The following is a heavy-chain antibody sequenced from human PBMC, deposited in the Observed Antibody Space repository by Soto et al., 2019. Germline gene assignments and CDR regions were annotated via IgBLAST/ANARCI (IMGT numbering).Heavy chain of an antibody. CDR1: GITYNTYA. Sequence: ASVKVSCKASGITYNTYAIHWVRQAPGQGLEWMGWINVGNGDTRYSQIFEGRVTLARDTSANTVYMDMGSLKTEDTGIYYCARAISGYVTWG. J-gene: IGHJ1*01. CDR2: INVGNGDT. D-gene: IGHD5-12*01. CDR3: ARAISGYVT. V-gene: IGHV1-3*01.